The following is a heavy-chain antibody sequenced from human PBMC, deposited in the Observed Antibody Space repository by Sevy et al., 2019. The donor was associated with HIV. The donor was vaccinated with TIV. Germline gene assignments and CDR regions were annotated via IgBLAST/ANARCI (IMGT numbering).Heavy chain of an antibody. J-gene: IGHJ4*02. CDR3: ARVAVSYCTNDCYHRFDY. CDR2: ISYDGTYK. Sequence: GGSLRLSCAVSGFSFSHYAFHWVRQAPGKGLERVSLISYDGTYKYYADSVKGRFTISRDNSKNTLYLHMNSLRGNDTAVYYCARVAVSYCTNDCYHRFDYWGPGALVTVSS. CDR1: GFSFSHYA. D-gene: IGHD2-8*01. V-gene: IGHV3-30-3*01.